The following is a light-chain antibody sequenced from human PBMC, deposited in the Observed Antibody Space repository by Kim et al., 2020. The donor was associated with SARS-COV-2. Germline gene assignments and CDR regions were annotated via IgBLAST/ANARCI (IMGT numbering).Light chain of an antibody. Sequence: QSALTQPASVSGSPGQSITISCTGTKSDVGGYNFVSWYQQHPGKAPNLMIYAVSNRPSGVSNRYSGSKSGNTASLTISGLQAEDEADYYCSSYTGGTTLVVFGGGTQLTVL. J-gene: IGLJ2*01. CDR3: SSYTGGTTLVV. V-gene: IGLV2-14*03. CDR1: KSDVGGYNF. CDR2: AVS.